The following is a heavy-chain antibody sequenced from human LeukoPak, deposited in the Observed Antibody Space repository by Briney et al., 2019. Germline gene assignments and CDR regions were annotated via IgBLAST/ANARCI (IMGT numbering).Heavy chain of an antibody. CDR3: AKDRPTYYYDSSGYYSN. J-gene: IGHJ4*02. Sequence: GGSLRLSCAASGFTFSSYGMHWVRQAPGKGLEWVVVISYDGSNKYYADSVKGRFTISRDNSKSTLYLQMNSLRAEDTAVYYCAKDRPTYYYDSSGYYSNWGQGTLVTVSS. CDR1: GFTFSSYG. V-gene: IGHV3-30*18. CDR2: ISYDGSNK. D-gene: IGHD3-22*01.